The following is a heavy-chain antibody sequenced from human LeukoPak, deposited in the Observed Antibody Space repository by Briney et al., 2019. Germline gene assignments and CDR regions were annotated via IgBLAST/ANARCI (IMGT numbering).Heavy chain of an antibody. D-gene: IGHD6-13*01. CDR1: GGSISSYY. V-gene: IGHV4-59*12. Sequence: SETLSLTCTVSGGSISSYYWSWIRQPPGKGLEWIGYIYYSGSTNYNPSLKSRVTMSVDTSKNQFSLKLSSVTAADTAVYYCAREKIAAAGTSGFDPWGQGTLVTVSS. J-gene: IGHJ5*02. CDR3: AREKIAAAGTSGFDP. CDR2: IYYSGST.